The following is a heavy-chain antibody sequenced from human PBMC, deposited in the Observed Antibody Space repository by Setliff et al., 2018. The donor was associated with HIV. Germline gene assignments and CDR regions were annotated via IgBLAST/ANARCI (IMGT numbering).Heavy chain of an antibody. CDR2: MNPNSGNT. V-gene: IGHV1-8*02. J-gene: IGHJ5*02. Sequence: ASVKVSCKASGYTFSSYGINWVRQATGQGLEWMGWMNPNSGNTGYTQKFQGRVTMTRNTSISTAYMELSSLRSEDTAVYYCARGRGGTKRENWFDPWGQGTLVTVS. CDR1: GYTFSSYG. CDR3: ARGRGGTKRENWFDP. D-gene: IGHD3-16*01.